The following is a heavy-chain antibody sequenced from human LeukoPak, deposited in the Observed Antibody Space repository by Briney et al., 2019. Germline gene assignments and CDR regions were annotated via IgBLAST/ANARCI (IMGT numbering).Heavy chain of an antibody. CDR2: ISSSSSYI. D-gene: IGHD5-12*01. J-gene: IGHJ4*02. V-gene: IGHV3-21*01. CDR3: ARGRGSTAGLFDY. CDR1: GFTLSSYS. Sequence: GGSLRLSCAASGFTLSSYSMNWVRQAPGEGLEWVSFISSSSSYIYYADSVKGRFTISRDNAKNSLYLQMNSLRAEDTAVYYCARGRGSTAGLFDYWGQGTLVTVSS.